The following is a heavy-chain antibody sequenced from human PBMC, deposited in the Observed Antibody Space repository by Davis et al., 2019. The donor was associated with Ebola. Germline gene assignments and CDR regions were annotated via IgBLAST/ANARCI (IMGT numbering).Heavy chain of an antibody. CDR2: ISYSGST. CDR3: ARRTFSSWYSGGGMDV. D-gene: IGHD6-13*01. Sequence: MPSETLSLTCTVSGGSISSSSYYWGWIRQPPGKGLEGIGSISYSGSTYYNPSLNSRVTISVDTSKNQFSLKLSSVTAADTAVYYCARRTFSSWYSGGGMDVWGQGTTVTVSS. CDR1: GGSISSSSYY. J-gene: IGHJ6*02. V-gene: IGHV4-39*01.